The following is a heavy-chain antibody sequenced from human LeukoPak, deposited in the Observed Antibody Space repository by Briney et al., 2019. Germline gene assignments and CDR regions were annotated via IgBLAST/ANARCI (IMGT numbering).Heavy chain of an antibody. CDR3: TTDHYSGYDWRAFDI. CDR2: IKSKTDGGTT. D-gene: IGHD5-12*01. J-gene: IGHJ3*02. CDR1: GFTFSNAW. Sequence: GGSLRLSCAASGFTFSNAWMSWVRQAPGKGLEWVGRIKSKTDGGTTEYAAPVKGRFTISRDDSKNTLYLQMNSLKTEDTAVYYCTTDHYSGYDWRAFDIWGQGTMVTVSS. V-gene: IGHV3-15*01.